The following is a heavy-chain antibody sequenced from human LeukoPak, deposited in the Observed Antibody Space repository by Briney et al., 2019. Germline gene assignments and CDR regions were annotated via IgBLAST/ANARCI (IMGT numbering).Heavy chain of an antibody. J-gene: IGHJ4*02. Sequence: ASVKVSCKTSGFIFTGYYIHWVRQAPGQGLEWMGWISAYNGNTNYAQKFQGRVTMTRDTSTSTVYMELSSLRSEDTAVYYCARGGPEYLSDYWGQGTLVTVSS. CDR3: ARGGPEYLSDY. V-gene: IGHV1-18*04. CDR1: GFIFTGYY. D-gene: IGHD2-2*02. CDR2: ISAYNGNT.